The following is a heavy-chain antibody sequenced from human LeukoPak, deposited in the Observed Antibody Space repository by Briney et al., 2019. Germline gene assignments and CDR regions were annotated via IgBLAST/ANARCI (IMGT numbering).Heavy chain of an antibody. CDR1: GGSISSSSYY. J-gene: IGHJ4*02. Sequence: PSETLSLTCTVSGGSISSSSYYWGWIRQPPGKGLEWIGSIYYSGSTYYNPSLKSRVTISVDTSKNQFSLKLSSVTAADTAVYYCARGGGYYPDWGQGTLVTVSS. D-gene: IGHD3-22*01. V-gene: IGHV4-39*07. CDR2: IYYSGST. CDR3: ARGGGYYPD.